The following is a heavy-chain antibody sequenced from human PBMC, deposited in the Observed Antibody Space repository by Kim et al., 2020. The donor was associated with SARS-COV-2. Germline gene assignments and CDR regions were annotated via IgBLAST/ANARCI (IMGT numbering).Heavy chain of an antibody. Sequence: GESLKISCKGSGYSFTSYWIGWVRQMPGKGLEWMGIIYPGDSDTRYSPSFQGQVTISADKSISTAYLQWSSLKASDTAMYYCARHPPIYDYGDYGLVNRYYYYGMDVWGQGTTVTVSS. CDR3: ARHPPIYDYGDYGLVNRYYYYGMDV. V-gene: IGHV5-51*01. CDR2: IYPGDSDT. CDR1: GYSFTSYW. D-gene: IGHD4-17*01. J-gene: IGHJ6*02.